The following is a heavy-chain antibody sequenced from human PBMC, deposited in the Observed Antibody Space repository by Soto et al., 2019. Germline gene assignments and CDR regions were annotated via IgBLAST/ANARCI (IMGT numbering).Heavy chain of an antibody. V-gene: IGHV1-69*13. CDR3: ARVPTIFGVADYYYYYGMDV. CDR2: IIPIFGTA. J-gene: IGHJ6*02. CDR1: GGTFSSYA. D-gene: IGHD3-3*01. Sequence: GASVKVSCKASGGTFSSYAISWVRQAPGQGLEWMGGIIPIFGTANYAQKFQGRVTITADESTSTAYMELSSLRSEDTAVYYRARVPTIFGVADYYYYYGMDVWGQGTTVTVSS.